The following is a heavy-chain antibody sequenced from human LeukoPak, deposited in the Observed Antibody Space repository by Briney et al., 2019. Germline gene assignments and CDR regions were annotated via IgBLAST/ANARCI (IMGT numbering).Heavy chain of an antibody. CDR3: ARDLTGVSWLRLGYFDY. D-gene: IGHD5-12*01. CDR1: GFTFSSYG. V-gene: IGHV3-30*02. J-gene: IGHJ4*02. Sequence: QSGGSLRLSCAASGFTFSSYGMHWVRQAPGKGLEWVAFIRYDGSNKYYADSVKGRFTISRDNSKNTLYLQMNSLRAEDTAVYYCARDLTGVSWLRLGYFDYWGQGTLVTVSS. CDR2: IRYDGSNK.